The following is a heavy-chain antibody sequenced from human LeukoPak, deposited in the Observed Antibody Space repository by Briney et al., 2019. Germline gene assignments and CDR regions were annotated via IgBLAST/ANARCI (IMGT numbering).Heavy chain of an antibody. J-gene: IGHJ4*02. CDR2: INHSGST. V-gene: IGHV4-34*01. D-gene: IGHD2-15*01. CDR1: GGSFSGYY. Sequence: SETLSLTCAVYGGSFSGYYWSWIRQPPGKGLECIGEINHSGSTNYHPSLKSRVTISVDTSKNQFSLKLSSVTAADTAVYYCAIGYCSGGSCFDYWGQGTLVTVSS. CDR3: AIGYCSGGSCFDY.